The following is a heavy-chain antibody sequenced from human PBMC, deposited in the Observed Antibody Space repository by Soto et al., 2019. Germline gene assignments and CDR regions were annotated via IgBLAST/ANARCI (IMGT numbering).Heavy chain of an antibody. CDR2: IYYSGST. J-gene: IGHJ4*02. Sequence: SETLSLTCAVSGYSISSSNWWGWIRQPPGKGLEWIGYIYYSGSTYYNPSLKSRVTMSVDTSKNQFSLKLSSVTAVDTAVYYCAISYEGGYYFDYWGQGTLVTVSS. V-gene: IGHV4-28*01. CDR1: GYSISSSNW. CDR3: AISYEGGYYFDY. D-gene: IGHD3-16*01.